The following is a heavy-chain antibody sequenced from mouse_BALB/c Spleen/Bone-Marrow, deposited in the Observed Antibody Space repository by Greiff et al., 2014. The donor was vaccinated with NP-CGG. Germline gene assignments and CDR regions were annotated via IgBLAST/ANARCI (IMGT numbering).Heavy chain of an antibody. Sequence: EVQLVESGPELVKPGASVKMSRKASGYTFTSYVMHWVKQKPGQGLEWIGYINPYNNGTKYNEKFKGKATPTSDKSSSTAYMELSSLTSEDSAVYYCARRQFITTAAWFAYWGQGTLVTVSA. D-gene: IGHD1-2*01. J-gene: IGHJ3*01. CDR2: INPYNNGT. V-gene: IGHV1-14*01. CDR1: GYTFTSYV. CDR3: ARRQFITTAAWFAY.